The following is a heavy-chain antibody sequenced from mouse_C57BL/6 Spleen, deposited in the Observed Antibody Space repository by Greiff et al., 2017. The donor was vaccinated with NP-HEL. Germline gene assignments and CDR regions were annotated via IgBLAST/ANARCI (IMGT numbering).Heavy chain of an antibody. V-gene: IGHV5-9-1*02. CDR3: TGYYGSSHWYFDV. D-gene: IGHD1-1*01. CDR2: ISSGGDYI. Sequence: EVKLVESGEGLVKPGGSLKLSCAASGFTFSSYAMSWVRQTPEKRLEWVAYISSGGDYIYYADTVKGRFTISRDNTRNTLYLQMSSLKSEDTAMYYCTGYYGSSHWYFDVWGTGTTVTVSS. CDR1: GFTFSSYA. J-gene: IGHJ1*03.